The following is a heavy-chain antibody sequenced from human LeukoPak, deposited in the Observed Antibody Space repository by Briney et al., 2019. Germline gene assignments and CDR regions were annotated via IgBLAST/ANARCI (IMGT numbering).Heavy chain of an antibody. CDR1: GYSFTSYW. Sequence: GESLKISCKGSGYSFTSYWIGWVRQIPGKGLEWMGIIYPGDSDTRYSPSFQGQVTISADKSISTAYLQWSSLKASDAAMYYCARTRGSSGLTYYYYGMDVWGKGTTVSVSS. J-gene: IGHJ6*01. D-gene: IGHD6-19*01. CDR3: ARTRGSSGLTYYYYGMDV. V-gene: IGHV5-51*01. CDR2: IYPGDSDT.